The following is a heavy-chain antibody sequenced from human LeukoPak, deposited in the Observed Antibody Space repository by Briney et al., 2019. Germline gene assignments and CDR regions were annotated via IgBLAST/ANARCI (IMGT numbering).Heavy chain of an antibody. V-gene: IGHV4-39*01. J-gene: IGHJ6*03. CDR3: ARPADSRIQYYYYYYMDV. CDR2: IYHSGST. D-gene: IGHD1-14*01. Sequence: SETLSLTCTVSGGSIIRTDYYWGWIRQPPGKGLEWIGSIYHSGSTYYNPSLESRVSVSVDTSKSQFSLKLSSVTAADTAVYYCARPADSRIQYYYYYYMDVWGKGTTVTVSS. CDR1: GGSIIRTDYY.